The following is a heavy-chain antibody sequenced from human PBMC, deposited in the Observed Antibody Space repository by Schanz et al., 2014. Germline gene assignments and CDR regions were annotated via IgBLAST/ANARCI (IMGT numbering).Heavy chain of an antibody. CDR3: AKGRFGELSAFDI. CDR2: IKSDGSNT. J-gene: IGHJ3*02. D-gene: IGHD3-10*01. Sequence: EVQLVASGGGLVQPGGSLRLSCAASGFTFSSYWMHWVRQVPGKGLVWVSRIKSDGSNTYYADSVKGRFTISRDNSKNTLYLQMNSLRAEDTAVYYCAKGRFGELSAFDIWGQGTMVTVSS. CDR1: GFTFSSYW. V-gene: IGHV3-74*02.